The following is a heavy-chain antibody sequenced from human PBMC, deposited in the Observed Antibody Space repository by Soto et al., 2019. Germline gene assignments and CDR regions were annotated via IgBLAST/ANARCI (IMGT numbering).Heavy chain of an antibody. V-gene: IGHV3-7*03. CDR2: IKQDGSEK. CDR3: ARXRPGYSSSWHSPGWFDP. Sequence: GGSLRLSCAASGFTFSSYWMSWVRQAPGKGLEWVANIKQDGSEKYYVDSVKGRFTISRDNAKNSLYLQMNSLRAEDTAVYYCARXRPGYSSSWHSPGWFDPWGQGTLVTVSS. J-gene: IGHJ5*02. D-gene: IGHD6-13*01. CDR1: GFTFSSYW.